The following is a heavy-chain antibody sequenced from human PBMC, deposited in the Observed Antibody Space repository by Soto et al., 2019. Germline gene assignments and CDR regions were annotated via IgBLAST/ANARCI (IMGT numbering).Heavy chain of an antibody. CDR2: ISGSGGST. D-gene: IGHD5-12*01. J-gene: IGHJ6*02. Sequence: PGGSLRLSCAASGFTFSSYAMSWVRQAPGKGLEWVSAISGSGGSTYYADSVKGRFTISRDNSKNTLYLQMNSLRAEDTAVYYCAKAGRGYSGYGPGYYYYGMDVWGQGTTVTVSS. CDR1: GFTFSSYA. CDR3: AKAGRGYSGYGPGYYYYGMDV. V-gene: IGHV3-23*01.